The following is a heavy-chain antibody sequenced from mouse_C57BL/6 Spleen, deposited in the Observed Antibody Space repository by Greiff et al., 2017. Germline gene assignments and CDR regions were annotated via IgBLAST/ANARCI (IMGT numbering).Heavy chain of an antibody. CDR1: GFTFSSYA. CDR3: TRDQILYYYGSSPWYFDV. V-gene: IGHV5-9-1*02. CDR2: ISSGGDYI. J-gene: IGHJ1*03. Sequence: EVKVVESGEGLVKPGGSLKLSCAASGFTFSSYAMSWVRQTPEKRLEWVAYISSGGDYIYYADTVKGRFTISRDNARNTLYLQMSSLKSEDTAMYYCTRDQILYYYGSSPWYFDVWGTGTTVTVSS. D-gene: IGHD1-1*01.